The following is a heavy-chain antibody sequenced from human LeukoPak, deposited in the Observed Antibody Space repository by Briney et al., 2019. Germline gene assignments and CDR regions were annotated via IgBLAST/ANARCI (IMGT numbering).Heavy chain of an antibody. V-gene: IGHV3-33*08. Sequence: GGSLRLSCAASGFTFSSYSMNWVRQAPGKGLEWVAFIRYDGSNKSYADSVKGRFTISRDNAKNSLYLQMNSLRAEDTAVYYCARRGNRDGYVFDYWGQGTLVTVSS. CDR3: ARRGNRDGYVFDY. J-gene: IGHJ4*02. CDR1: GFTFSSYS. D-gene: IGHD5-24*01. CDR2: IRYDGSNK.